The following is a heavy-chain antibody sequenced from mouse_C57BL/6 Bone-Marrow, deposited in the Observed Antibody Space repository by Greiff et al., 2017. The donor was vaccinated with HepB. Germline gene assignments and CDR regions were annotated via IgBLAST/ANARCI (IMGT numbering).Heavy chain of an antibody. CDR1: GFTFSSYA. CDR2: ISSGGDYI. Sequence: VQLKESGEGLVKPGGSLKLSCAASGFTFSSYAMSWVRQTPEKSLEWVAYISSGGDYIYYADTVKGRFTISRDNARNTLYLQMSSLKSEDTAMYYCTREGRAYFDYWGQGTTLTVSS. J-gene: IGHJ2*01. CDR3: TREGRAYFDY. V-gene: IGHV5-9-1*02. D-gene: IGHD3-3*01.